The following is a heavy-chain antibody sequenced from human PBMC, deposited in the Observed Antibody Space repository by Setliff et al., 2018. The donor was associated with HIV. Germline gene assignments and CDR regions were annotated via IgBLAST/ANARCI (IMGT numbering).Heavy chain of an antibody. CDR2: VSPYNGDT. CDR1: DYIFLSYG. CDR3: ACYNFWSGYESDY. Sequence: ASVKVSCKTSDYIFLSYGISWVRQAPGQGLEWMGWVSPYNGDTKYAQKFQGRVTMTTDTSARTGYMELRNLRSDDTAVYYCACYNFWSGYESDYWGQGTLVTVSS. V-gene: IGHV1-18*01. D-gene: IGHD3-3*01. J-gene: IGHJ4*02.